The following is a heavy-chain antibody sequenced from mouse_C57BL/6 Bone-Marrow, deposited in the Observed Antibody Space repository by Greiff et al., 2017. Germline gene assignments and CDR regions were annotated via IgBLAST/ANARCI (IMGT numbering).Heavy chain of an antibody. CDR1: GFSLSTFGMG. CDR2: IWWDDDK. J-gene: IGHJ4*01. V-gene: IGHV8-8*01. Sequence: QVTLKESGPGILQPSQTLSLTCSFSGFSLSTFGMGVGWIRQPSGKGLEWLAHIWWDDDKYYNPALKSRLTISKDTSKNQVFLKIANVDTAVPSTYSCARIPTTVVATGAMDYWGQGTSVTVSS. CDR3: ARIPTTVVATGAMDY. D-gene: IGHD1-1*01.